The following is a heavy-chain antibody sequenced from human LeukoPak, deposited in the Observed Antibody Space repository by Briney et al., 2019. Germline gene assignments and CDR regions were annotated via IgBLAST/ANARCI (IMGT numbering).Heavy chain of an antibody. CDR3: ASGQFWSGYYYDY. Sequence: AGGSLRLSCAASGFTFSNFWMHWVRQAPEKELVWVSRIHSDGSSTSYADSVKGRFTISRDNAKNTLYLQMNSLRAEDTAVYYCASGQFWSGYYYDYWGQGTLVTVSS. J-gene: IGHJ4*02. D-gene: IGHD3-3*01. V-gene: IGHV3-74*01. CDR2: IHSDGSST. CDR1: GFTFSNFW.